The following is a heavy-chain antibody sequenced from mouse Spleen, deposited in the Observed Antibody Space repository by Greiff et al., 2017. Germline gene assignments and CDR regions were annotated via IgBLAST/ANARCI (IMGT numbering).Heavy chain of an antibody. CDR1: GYPFTSYW. CDR3: ARFEAYDYLAY. D-gene: IGHD2-4*01. CDR2: IDPSDSYT. Sequence: QVQLQQPGAKLVKPGASVKLSCKASGYPFTSYWMRWVKQRPGQGLEWIGEIDPSDSYTNYNQKFKGKATLTVDTSSSTAYMQLSSLTSEDSAVYYCARFEAYDYLAYWGQGTLVTVSA. J-gene: IGHJ3*01. V-gene: IGHV1-50*01.